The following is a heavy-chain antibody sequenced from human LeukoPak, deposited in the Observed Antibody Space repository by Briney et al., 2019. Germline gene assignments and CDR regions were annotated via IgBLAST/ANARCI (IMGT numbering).Heavy chain of an antibody. CDR1: GGSINSYY. V-gene: IGHV4-59*01. CDR2: IYDSGST. Sequence: SGTLSLTCTVSGGSINSYYWSWIRQPPGKGLEWIGYIYDSGSTSYNPSLKSRFTISVDTSKNQFSLKLSSVTAADTAVYYCARETYCGADCYSGFDYWGQGTLVTVSS. J-gene: IGHJ4*02. CDR3: ARETYCGADCYSGFDY. D-gene: IGHD2-21*02.